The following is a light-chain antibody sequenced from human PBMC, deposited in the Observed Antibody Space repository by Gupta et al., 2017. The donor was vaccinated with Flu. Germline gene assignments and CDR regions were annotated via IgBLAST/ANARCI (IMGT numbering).Light chain of an antibody. CDR3: FLYSDADNLYWV. V-gene: IGLV7-43*01. CDR2: ITK. J-gene: IGLJ3*02. CDR1: TGAVTSGSY. Sequence: QTVVTQEPSLTVSPGGPVTLTCSSSTGAVTSGSYPNWFQQKPGPAPRPRISITKIKQFCTPDRFSFSLLGGNDALTLSGVQPEDEAEYDYFLYSDADNLYWVFGGGTKLTVL.